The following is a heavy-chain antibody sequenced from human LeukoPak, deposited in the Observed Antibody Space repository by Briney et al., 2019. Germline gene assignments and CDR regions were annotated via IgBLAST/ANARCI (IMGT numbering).Heavy chain of an antibody. CDR2: FNPDSGFT. D-gene: IGHD2-2*01. Sequence: ASVKVSCKASGYTFINDYMHWVRQAPGQGLEFMGWFNPDSGFTNYAQKFQGRVTMTRDTSISTAYLEVRSLTSDDTAVYYCAPTAEAYTSWWKVWGQGTLVTVSS. V-gene: IGHV1-2*02. CDR3: APTAEAYTSWWKV. J-gene: IGHJ4*02. CDR1: GYTFINDY.